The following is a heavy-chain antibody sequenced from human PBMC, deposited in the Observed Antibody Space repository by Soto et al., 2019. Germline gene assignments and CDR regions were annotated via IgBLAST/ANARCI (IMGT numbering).Heavy chain of an antibody. CDR1: GYTFTDYY. D-gene: IGHD6-19*01. J-gene: IGHJ4*02. CDR3: ARNPYSSGWYDLGPLEAPFAY. V-gene: IGHV1-2*02. Sequence: QVQLVQSGAEVKKPGASMKVSCKASGYTFTDYYMHWVRQAPGQGLEWMGWINPNTGDTKYAQKFQGRVTMTRDTSINTAYIELTSLRSDDTAVYYCARNPYSSGWYDLGPLEAPFAYWGQVILVSVPS. CDR2: INPNTGDT.